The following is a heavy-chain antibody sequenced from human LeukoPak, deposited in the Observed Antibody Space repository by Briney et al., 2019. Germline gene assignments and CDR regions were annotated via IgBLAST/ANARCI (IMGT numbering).Heavy chain of an antibody. CDR1: GGSINNYY. Sequence: SETLSLTCTVSGGSINNYYWSWIRQPPGKGLEWIGYIYYRGSTYYNPSLKSRVTMSVDTSKNQFSLKLSSVTAVDTAVYYCARYDILTGLQGGFFDYWGQGTLVTVSS. J-gene: IGHJ4*02. CDR2: IYYRGST. V-gene: IGHV4-59*01. CDR3: ARYDILTGLQGGFFDY. D-gene: IGHD3-9*01.